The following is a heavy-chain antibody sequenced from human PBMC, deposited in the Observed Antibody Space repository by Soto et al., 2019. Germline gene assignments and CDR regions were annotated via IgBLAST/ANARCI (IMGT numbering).Heavy chain of an antibody. CDR3: AKDYCSGGSCSPFDY. J-gene: IGHJ4*02. CDR2: ISYDGSNK. V-gene: IGHV3-30*18. D-gene: IGHD2-15*01. Sequence: QVQLVESGGGVVQPGRSLRLSCAASEFTFSSYGMHWVRQAPGKGLEWVAVISYDGSNKYYADSVKGRFTIARDNSKNTLYLQMTSLRAEDTAVYYCAKDYCSGGSCSPFDYWGQGTLVTVSS. CDR1: EFTFSSYG.